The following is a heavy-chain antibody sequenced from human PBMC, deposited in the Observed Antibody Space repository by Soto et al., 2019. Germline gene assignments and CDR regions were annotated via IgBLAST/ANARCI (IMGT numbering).Heavy chain of an antibody. CDR3: ARDGSSGYYYSDY. CDR1: GFTFSRYS. V-gene: IGHV3-48*02. D-gene: IGHD3-22*01. J-gene: IGHJ4*02. Sequence: PGGSLRLSCAASGFTFSRYSMNWVRQAPGQGLEWVSYISSSSSSIIYYADSVKGRFTISRDNAKNSLYLQMNSLRDEDTAVYYCARDGSSGYYYSDYWGQGTLVTASS. CDR2: ISSSSSSII.